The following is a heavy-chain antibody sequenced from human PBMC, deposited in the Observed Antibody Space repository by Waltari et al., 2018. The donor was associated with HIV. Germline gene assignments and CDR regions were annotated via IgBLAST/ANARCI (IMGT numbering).Heavy chain of an antibody. CDR2: INPDNGYT. V-gene: IGHV1-3*01. CDR1: GDTFTKDA. CDR3: ARDKPQTQILGVITGAFDI. Sequence: QVQLVQSGAEVKKPGASVKVSCKAPGDTFTKDARHWVSQAPGQMPEWMGWINPDNGYTGYSQKFQGRVTITTDTSARTAYMELSSLRSEDTAVYYCARDKPQTQILGVITGAFDIWGQGTEVTVSS. D-gene: IGHD1-26*01. J-gene: IGHJ3*02.